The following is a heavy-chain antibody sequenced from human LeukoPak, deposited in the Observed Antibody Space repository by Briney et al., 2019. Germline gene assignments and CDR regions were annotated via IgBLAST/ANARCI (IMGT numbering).Heavy chain of an antibody. CDR2: IRSKANSYAT. CDR1: GFTFSGSA. D-gene: IGHD3-22*01. J-gene: IGHJ4*02. V-gene: IGHV3-73*01. Sequence: GGSLRLSCATSGFTFSGSAIHWVRQASGKGLEWVGRIRSKANSYATTDVASVRGRFSISRDDSKNTAYLQMNSLKTEDTAVYCCTRPSYDSSVSGVVYWGQGTLVTVSS. CDR3: TRPSYDSSVSGVVY.